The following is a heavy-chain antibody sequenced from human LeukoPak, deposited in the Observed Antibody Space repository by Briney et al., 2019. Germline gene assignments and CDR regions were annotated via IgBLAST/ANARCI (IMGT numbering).Heavy chain of an antibody. CDR3: ARDNSVGDNAWWFDP. CDR1: GYTFTIYD. V-gene: IGHV1-46*01. J-gene: IGHJ5*02. CDR2: INPTGGST. D-gene: IGHD1-26*01. Sequence: ASVTVSCKASGYTFTIYDINWVRQAPGQGLEWMGLINPTGGSTGYAQKFQGRVTTTRDMSTSTDYMELSSLRSEDTAIYYCARDNSVGDNAWWFDPWGQGTLVTVSS.